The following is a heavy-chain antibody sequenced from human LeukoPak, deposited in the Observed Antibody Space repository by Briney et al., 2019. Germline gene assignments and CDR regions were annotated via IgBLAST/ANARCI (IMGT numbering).Heavy chain of an antibody. CDR2: VWYDGSKK. Sequence: GGSLRLSCAASGFTFSSYGMHWVRQAPGKGLEWVAVVWYDGSKKYSADSVKGRITISRDNSKNTLYLQMNSLTAGDTAVYYCASGRAAAGTGYYFDYWGQGTLVTVSS. V-gene: IGHV3-33*01. D-gene: IGHD6-13*01. CDR1: GFTFSSYG. J-gene: IGHJ4*02. CDR3: ASGRAAAGTGYYFDY.